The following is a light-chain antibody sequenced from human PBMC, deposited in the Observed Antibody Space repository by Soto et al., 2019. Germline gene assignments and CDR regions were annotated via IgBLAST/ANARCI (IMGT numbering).Light chain of an antibody. CDR1: QTVTVNS. V-gene: IGKV3-20*01. J-gene: IGKJ1*01. Sequence: EIVLTQSPGTLSLSPGEGATLSCRASQTVTVNSLAWYQQTPGQTPRLLIYAASTRATGIPDRFNGSGSGTDFVLTISRLEPEDFALYYCQQYHNLWTFGQGTEVEIK. CDR2: AAS. CDR3: QQYHNLWT.